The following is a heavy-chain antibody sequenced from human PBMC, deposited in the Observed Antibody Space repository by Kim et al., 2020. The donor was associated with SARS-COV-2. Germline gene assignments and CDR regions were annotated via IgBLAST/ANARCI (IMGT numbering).Heavy chain of an antibody. CDR2: IYYSGST. J-gene: IGHJ3*02. V-gene: IGHV4-59*08. CDR3: AGAEGAFGI. CDR1: GFTFRDYY. Sequence: GSLRLSCAASGFTFRDYYMSWIRQPPGKGLEWIGYIYYSGSTNYNPSPKSRVTISVDTSKNQFSLKLSSVTAADTAMYYCAGAEGAFGIWGQGSMVTDS.